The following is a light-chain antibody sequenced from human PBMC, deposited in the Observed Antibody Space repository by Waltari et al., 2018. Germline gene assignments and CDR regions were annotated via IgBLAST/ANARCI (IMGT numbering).Light chain of an antibody. CDR2: EAS. CDR3: QNHRNWPLLT. V-gene: IGKV3-11*01. CDR1: QYIGDY. J-gene: IGKJ4*01. Sequence: VLTQSPATLSLSPGDRATLSCRASQYIGDYLAWYQQKPGKAPRLLMSEASNRATCVPDRFSASGSGTDFTLTVSSLEPEDFAVYYCQNHRNWPLLTFGGGTKVEIK.